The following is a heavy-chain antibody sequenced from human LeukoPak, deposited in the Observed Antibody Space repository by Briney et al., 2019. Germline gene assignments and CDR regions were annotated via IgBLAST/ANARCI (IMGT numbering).Heavy chain of an antibody. CDR2: FDPEDGET. CDR1: GYTLTELS. D-gene: IGHD6-25*01. CDR3: ARAIAAEPGMDV. V-gene: IGHV1-24*01. Sequence: ASVKVSCKVSGYTLTELSMHWVRQAPGKGLEWMGGFDPEDGETIYAQKFQGRVTMTRDTSISTAYMELSRLRSDDTAVYYCARAIAAEPGMDVWGQGTTVTVSS. J-gene: IGHJ6*02.